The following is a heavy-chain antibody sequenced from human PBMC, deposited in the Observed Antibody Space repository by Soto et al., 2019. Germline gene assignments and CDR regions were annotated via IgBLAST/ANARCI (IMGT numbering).Heavy chain of an antibody. D-gene: IGHD3-3*01. CDR1: GFTFSSYG. J-gene: IGHJ6*02. V-gene: IGHV3-30*18. CDR3: AKDLANYDFWSGYYYYYYGMDV. CDR2: ISYDGSNK. Sequence: QVQLVESGGGVVQPGRSLRLSCAASGFTFSSYGMHWVRQAPGKGLEWVAVISYDGSNKYYADSVKGRFTISRDNSKNTLDLQMNSLRAEDTAVYYCAKDLANYDFWSGYYYYYYGMDVWGQGTTVTVSS.